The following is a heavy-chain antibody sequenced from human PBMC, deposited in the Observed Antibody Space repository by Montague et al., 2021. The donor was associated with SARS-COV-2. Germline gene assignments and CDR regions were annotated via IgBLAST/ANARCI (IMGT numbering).Heavy chain of an antibody. D-gene: IGHD6-19*01. V-gene: IGHV2-70*11. Sequence: PALAKPTQTLTLTCTFSGFSLSTSGMCVSWIRQPPGKALEWLARIDWDDDKYYSTSLKTWLTISKDTSKNQVVLTMTNMDPVDTATYYCARMTVAGIPFDYWGQGTLVTVSS. CDR2: IDWDDDK. CDR1: GFSLSTSGMC. J-gene: IGHJ4*02. CDR3: ARMTVAGIPFDY.